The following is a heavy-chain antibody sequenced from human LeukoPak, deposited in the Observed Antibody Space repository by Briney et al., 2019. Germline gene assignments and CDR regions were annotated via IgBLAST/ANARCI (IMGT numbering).Heavy chain of an antibody. CDR2: ISGYNGNT. J-gene: IGHJ4*02. D-gene: IGHD2-2*01. CDR3: AREYCSTTRCYMADY. Sequence: ASVKVSCKASGYRFTSYVISWVRQARGQGLEWMGWISGYNGNTNYAQKLQGRVTMTTDTSTSTAYMELRSLRSDDTAVYYCAREYCSTTRCYMADYWGQGTLVSVSS. CDR1: GYRFTSYV. V-gene: IGHV1-18*01.